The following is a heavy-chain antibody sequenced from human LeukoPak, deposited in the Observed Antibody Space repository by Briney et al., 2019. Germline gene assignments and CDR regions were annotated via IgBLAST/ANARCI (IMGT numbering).Heavy chain of an antibody. V-gene: IGHV3-23*01. J-gene: IGHJ6*02. CDR2: ISGSGGST. Sequence: GSLRLSCAASGFTFSSYAMSWVRQAPGKGLEWVSAISGSGGSTYYADSVKGRFTISRDNSRNTLYLQMNSLRAEDTAVYYCARESGFGALFPHCMDVWGQGTTVIVSS. D-gene: IGHD3-10*01. CDR3: ARESGFGALFPHCMDV. CDR1: GFTFSSYA.